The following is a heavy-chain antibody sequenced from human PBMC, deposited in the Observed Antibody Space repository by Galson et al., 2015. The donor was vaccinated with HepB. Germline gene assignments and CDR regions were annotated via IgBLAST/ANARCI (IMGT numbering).Heavy chain of an antibody. D-gene: IGHD1-14*01. CDR2: INGGGTKT. Sequence: SLRLSCAASGFTFSDYAMNWVRQAPGKGLEWVSHINGGGTKTYYADSVKGRFISSRDNSRNTLYLQMNSLGAEDTAIYYCAKDAFSYNQFYDPFDIWGKGTMVTVSS. J-gene: IGHJ3*02. CDR1: GFTFSDYA. V-gene: IGHV3-23*01. CDR3: AKDAFSYNQFYDPFDI.